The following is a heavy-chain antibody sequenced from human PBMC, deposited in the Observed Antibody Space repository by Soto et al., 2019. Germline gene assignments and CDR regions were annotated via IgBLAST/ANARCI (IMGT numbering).Heavy chain of an antibody. CDR1: GGSISGYY. V-gene: IGHV4-34*01. CDR2: INHSGST. Sequence: SETLSLTCTVSGGSISGYYWSWIRQPPGKGLEWIGEINHSGSTNYNPSLKSRVTISVGTSKNQFSLKLSSVTAADTAVYYCARGENNWYDPWGQGTLVTVSS. J-gene: IGHJ5*02. CDR3: ARGENNWYDP.